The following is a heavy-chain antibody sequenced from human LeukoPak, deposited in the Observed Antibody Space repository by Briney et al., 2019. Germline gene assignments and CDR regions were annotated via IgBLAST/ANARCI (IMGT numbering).Heavy chain of an antibody. CDR2: IYSSGSA. CDR3: ARPPLTATGLYYFDY. CDR1: GGSISGYY. D-gene: IGHD1-20*01. Sequence: SETLSLTCTVSGGSISGYYWSWIRQPPGKGLEWIGYIYSSGSANYNPSLKSRVTISVDTSKNQFSLKLSSVTAADTAVYYCARPPLTATGLYYFDYWGQGTLVTVSS. V-gene: IGHV4-4*09. J-gene: IGHJ4*02.